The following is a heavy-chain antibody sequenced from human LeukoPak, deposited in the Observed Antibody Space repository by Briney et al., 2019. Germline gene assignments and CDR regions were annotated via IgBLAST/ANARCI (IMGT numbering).Heavy chain of an antibody. D-gene: IGHD2-2*01. V-gene: IGHV1-8*01. CDR2: MNPNSGNT. J-gene: IGHJ4*02. CDR3: ARALHCSSTGCYWVY. CDR1: VYTFTCYD. Sequence: ASVKVSFKASVYTFTCYDISWVRQATAQGLEWMGWMNPNSGNTGNAQKFQGRVTMTRNTSISTAYMDLSSLRSEDTAVYYCARALHCSSTGCYWVYWGQGTLVTVSS.